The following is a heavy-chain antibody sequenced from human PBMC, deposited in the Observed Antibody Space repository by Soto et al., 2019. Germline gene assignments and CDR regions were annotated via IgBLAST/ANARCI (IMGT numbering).Heavy chain of an antibody. CDR3: ARRITIFGVATFDY. CDR2: IYYSGST. J-gene: IGHJ4*02. V-gene: IGHV4-39*01. Sequence: PSETLSLTCTVSGGSISSSSYYWGWIRQPPGKGLECIGSIYYSGSTYYTPSLKSRVTISVDTSKNQFSQKLSSVTAADTAVYYCARRITIFGVATFDYWGQGTLVTVSS. CDR1: GGSISSSSYY. D-gene: IGHD3-3*01.